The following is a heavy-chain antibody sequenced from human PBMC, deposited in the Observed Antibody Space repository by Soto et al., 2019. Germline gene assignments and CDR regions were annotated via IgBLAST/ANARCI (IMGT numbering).Heavy chain of an antibody. D-gene: IGHD6-6*01. Sequence: QVQLQESGPGLVKPSQTLSLTCTVSGGSISSGDYYWSWLRQPPGKGLEWIGYIYYSGSTYYNPSLKSRVTISVDTSKTQCSLKLSSVTAADTAVYYCARERPDGARLDPWGQGTLVTVSS. CDR3: ARERPDGARLDP. CDR2: IYYSGST. CDR1: GGSISSGDYY. J-gene: IGHJ5*02. V-gene: IGHV4-30-4*01.